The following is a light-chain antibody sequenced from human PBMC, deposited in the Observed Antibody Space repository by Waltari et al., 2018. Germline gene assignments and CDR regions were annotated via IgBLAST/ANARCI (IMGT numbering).Light chain of an antibody. CDR3: QQSFSSPWT. J-gene: IGKJ1*01. CDR1: QNIGTY. CDR2: GAS. V-gene: IGKV1-39*01. Sequence: IQMTQSPSSLSASIGDTITVTCRASQNIGTYLNWYQQKPAKAPKLLIFGASSLPRGVPSRFTGSASGTEFTLTITNLQPDDFATYFCQQSFSSPWTFAQGTKVEIK.